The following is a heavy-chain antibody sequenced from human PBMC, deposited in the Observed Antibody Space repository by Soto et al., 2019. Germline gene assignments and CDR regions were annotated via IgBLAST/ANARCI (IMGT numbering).Heavy chain of an antibody. J-gene: IGHJ4*02. V-gene: IGHV3-30*03. Sequence: GGSLRLSCAASGFTFSSYGMHWVRQAPGKGLEWVAVISYDGSNKYYADSVKGRFTISRDNSKNTLYLQINSLRAEDTAVYYCALAAVAGWGQGTLVTVSS. CDR3: ALAAVAG. CDR2: ISYDGSNK. D-gene: IGHD6-19*01. CDR1: GFTFSSYG.